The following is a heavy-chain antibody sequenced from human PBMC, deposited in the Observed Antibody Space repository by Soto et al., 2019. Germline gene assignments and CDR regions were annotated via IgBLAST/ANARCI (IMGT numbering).Heavy chain of an antibody. J-gene: IGHJ6*02. CDR3: ARVSSHYDILTGYGMDV. V-gene: IGHV6-1*01. Sequence: SQTLSLTCAISGDSVSSNSAAWNWIRQSPSRGLEWLGRTYYRSKWYNDYAVSVKSRITINPDTSKNQFSLQLNSVTPEDTAVYYCARVSSHYDILTGYGMDVWGQGTTVTSP. CDR2: TYYRSKWYN. CDR1: GDSVSSNSAA. D-gene: IGHD3-9*01.